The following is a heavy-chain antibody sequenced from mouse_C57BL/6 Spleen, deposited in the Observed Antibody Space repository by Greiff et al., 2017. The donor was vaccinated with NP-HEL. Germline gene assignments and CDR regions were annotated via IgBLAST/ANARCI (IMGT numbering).Heavy chain of an antibody. D-gene: IGHD2-3*01. V-gene: IGHV5-4*01. CDR3: ARDSDGYYVAWYFDV. Sequence: DVKLVESGGGLVKPGGSLKLSCAASGFTFSSYAMSWVRQTPEKRLEWVATISDGGSYTYYPDNVKGRFTISRDNAKNNLYLQMSHLKSEDTAMYYCARDSDGYYVAWYFDVWGTGTTVTVSS. J-gene: IGHJ1*03. CDR2: ISDGGSYT. CDR1: GFTFSSYA.